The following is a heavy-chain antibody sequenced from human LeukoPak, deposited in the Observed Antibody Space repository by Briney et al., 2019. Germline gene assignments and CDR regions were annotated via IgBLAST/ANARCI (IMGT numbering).Heavy chain of an antibody. CDR1: GFTVSSDY. V-gene: IGHV3-66*04. J-gene: IGHJ4*02. CDR3: ARHNYYASSGYFSL. CDR2: IYSGGST. D-gene: IGHD3-22*01. Sequence: GGSLRLSCAASGFTVSSDYMTWVRQAPGKGLEWVSIIYSGGSTYYADSVKGRFTISRDNSKNTVYLQMNSLRAEDTAVYYCARHNYYASSGYFSLWGQGTLVTVSS.